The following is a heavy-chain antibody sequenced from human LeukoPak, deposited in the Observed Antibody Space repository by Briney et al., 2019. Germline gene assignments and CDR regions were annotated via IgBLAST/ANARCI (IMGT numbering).Heavy chain of an antibody. CDR1: GFTFSGSA. Sequence: SGGSLRLSCAASGFTFSGSALHWVRQASGKGLEWVGRIRSTANGYATAYAASVKGRFTISRDDSKNTAYLQMNSLKTEDTAVYYCTRRTSSGGDYWGQGTLVTVSS. CDR2: IRSTANGYAT. V-gene: IGHV3-73*01. J-gene: IGHJ4*02. D-gene: IGHD6-19*01. CDR3: TRRTSSGGDY.